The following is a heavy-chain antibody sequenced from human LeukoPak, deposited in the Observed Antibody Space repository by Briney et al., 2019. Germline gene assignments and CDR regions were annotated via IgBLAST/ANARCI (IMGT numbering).Heavy chain of an antibody. V-gene: IGHV3-48*02. Sequence: GGSLRLSCAASGFPFSPYGMNWVRQAPGKGLEWISYISHTSSRIAYADSVKGRFTISRDNAANSLSLQMNSLRDEDTAVYYCARVGGNYGYFDNWGQGTLVTVSS. D-gene: IGHD1-26*01. J-gene: IGHJ4*02. CDR3: ARVGGNYGYFDN. CDR1: GFPFSPYG. CDR2: ISHTSSRI.